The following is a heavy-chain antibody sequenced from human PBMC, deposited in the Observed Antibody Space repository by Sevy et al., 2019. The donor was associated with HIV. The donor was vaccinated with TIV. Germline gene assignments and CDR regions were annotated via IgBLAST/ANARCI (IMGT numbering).Heavy chain of an antibody. V-gene: IGHV3-11*01. D-gene: IGHD6-13*01. CDR2: ISSSGSTK. CDR3: ARDSSGYSSSWYIY. Sequence: GGSLRLSCAASGFTFSDYYMSWIRQAPGKGLEWVSYISSSGSTKYYADSVKGRFTISRDNAKNSLYLQMNSLRAEDTAVYYWARDSSGYSSSWYIYWGQGTLVTVSS. J-gene: IGHJ4*02. CDR1: GFTFSDYY.